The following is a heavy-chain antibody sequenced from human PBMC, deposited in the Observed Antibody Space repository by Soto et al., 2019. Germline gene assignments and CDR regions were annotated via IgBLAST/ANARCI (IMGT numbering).Heavy chain of an antibody. Sequence: PGGSLRLSCAASGFTFSSYAMHWVRQAPGKGLEWVAVISYDGSNKYSAASVKGRFTISRDNSKNTLYLQMNSLRAEDTAVYYCAKGFRNYWAFDYWGQGTLVTVSS. CDR1: GFTFSSYA. V-gene: IGHV3-30-3*01. J-gene: IGHJ4*02. CDR3: AKGFRNYWAFDY. CDR2: ISYDGSNK. D-gene: IGHD1-7*01.